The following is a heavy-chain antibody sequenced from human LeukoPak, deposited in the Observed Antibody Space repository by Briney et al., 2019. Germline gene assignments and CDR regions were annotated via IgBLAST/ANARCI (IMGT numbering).Heavy chain of an antibody. CDR2: IKHDGSEKQDGSEK. CDR3: ARSGRGVDSFYFYMDV. V-gene: IGHV3-7*01. Sequence: GGSLGLSCAASGFTFSRYWLSWVRQAPGKGLEGVANIKHDGSEKQDGSEKNYVDSVKGRFTISRDNAKNSLYLQMNSLRAEDTAVYYCARSGRGVDSFYFYMDVWGKGTTVTVSS. CDR1: GFTFSRYW. D-gene: IGHD3-10*01. J-gene: IGHJ6*03.